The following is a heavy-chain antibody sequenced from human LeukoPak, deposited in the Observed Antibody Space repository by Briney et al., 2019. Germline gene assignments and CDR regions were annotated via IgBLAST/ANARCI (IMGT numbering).Heavy chain of an antibody. J-gene: IGHJ2*01. D-gene: IGHD3-16*01. CDR3: ARAPLRLHWYFDL. V-gene: IGHV4-59*08. CDR1: GGSISSYY. Sequence: SETLSLTCTVSGGSISSYYWSWIRQPPGKGLEWIGYIYYSGSTNYNPSLKSRVTISVDTSKNQFSLKLSSVTAADTAVYFCARAPLRLHWYFDLWGRGTLVTVSS. CDR2: IYYSGST.